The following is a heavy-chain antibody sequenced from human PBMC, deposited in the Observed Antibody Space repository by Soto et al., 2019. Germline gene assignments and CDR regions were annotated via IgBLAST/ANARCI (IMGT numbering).Heavy chain of an antibody. CDR1: GFTFSSYG. D-gene: IGHD3-9*01. CDR3: ARDHPIWPNDYYGMDV. Sequence: PGGSLRLSCAASGFTFSSYGMHWVRQAPGKGLEWVAVIWYDGSNKYYADSVKGRFTISRDNSKNTLYLQMNSLRAEDTAVYYCARDHPIWPNDYYGMDVWGQGTTVTVSS. J-gene: IGHJ6*02. CDR2: IWYDGSNK. V-gene: IGHV3-33*01.